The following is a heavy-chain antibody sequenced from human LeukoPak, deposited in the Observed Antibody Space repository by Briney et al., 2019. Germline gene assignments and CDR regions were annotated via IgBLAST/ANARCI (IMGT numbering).Heavy chain of an antibody. CDR3: ATIYSSSWYLFDY. J-gene: IGHJ4*02. CDR1: GGSISSGDYY. D-gene: IGHD6-13*01. Sequence: SETLSLTCTVSGGSISSGDYYWSWIRQPPGKGLEWIGYIYYSGSTYYNPSLKSRVTISVDTSKNQFSLKLSSVTAADTAVYYCATIYSSSWYLFDYWGQGTLVTVSS. V-gene: IGHV4-30-4*01. CDR2: IYYSGST.